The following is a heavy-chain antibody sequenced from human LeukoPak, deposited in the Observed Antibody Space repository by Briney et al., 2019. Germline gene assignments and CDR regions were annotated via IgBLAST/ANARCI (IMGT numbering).Heavy chain of an antibody. D-gene: IGHD3-22*01. J-gene: IGHJ4*02. CDR1: GYTFTSYG. Sequence: VASVKVSCKASGYTFTSYGISWVRQAPGQGLEWMGWISAYNGNTNYAQKLQGIVTMTTDTSTSTAYMELRRLRSDDKAVYYCARGSSGPPLDYWGQGTLVTVSS. CDR2: ISAYNGNT. CDR3: ARGSSGPPLDY. V-gene: IGHV1-18*01.